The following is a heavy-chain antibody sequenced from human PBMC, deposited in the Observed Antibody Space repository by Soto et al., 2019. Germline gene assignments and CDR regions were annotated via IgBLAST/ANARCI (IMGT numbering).Heavy chain of an antibody. V-gene: IGHV4-59*01. CDR3: ARDYSSGWLDY. D-gene: IGHD6-19*01. J-gene: IGHJ4*02. Sequence: SETLSLTCTVSGGSISSYYWSWIRQPPGKGLEWIGYIYYSGSTNYNPSLKSRVTISVDTSKNQFSLKLSSVTAADTAVYYCARDYSSGWLDYWGQGTLVTVPS. CDR1: GGSISSYY. CDR2: IYYSGST.